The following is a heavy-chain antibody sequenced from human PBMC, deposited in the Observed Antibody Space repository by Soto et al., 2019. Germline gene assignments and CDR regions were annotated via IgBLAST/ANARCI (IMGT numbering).Heavy chain of an antibody. D-gene: IGHD1-1*01. CDR3: ASPLPVEPGNYYFYGVDV. CDR1: GYTLTELS. CDR2: FDPEDGET. Sequence: ASVKVSCKVSGYTLTELSIHWVRQAPGKGLERMGGFDPEDGETIYAQKFQGRVTMTEDTSTDTAYMDLSSLRSEDTAVYYCASPLPVEPGNYYFYGVDVWGQGTTVTVSS. V-gene: IGHV1-24*01. J-gene: IGHJ6*02.